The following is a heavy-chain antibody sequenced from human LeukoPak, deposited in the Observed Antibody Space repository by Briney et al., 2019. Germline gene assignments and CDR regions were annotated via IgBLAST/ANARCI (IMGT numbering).Heavy chain of an antibody. J-gene: IGHJ4*02. CDR2: ITSSSSSNI. CDR3: ARSNLNDY. CDR1: GFTFSTYW. D-gene: IGHD2/OR15-2a*01. Sequence: PGGSLRLSCAASGFTFSTYWMTWVRQAPGKGLVWVSAITSSSSSNIYYADSVKGRFTISRDNAKNSLYLQMNSLRAEDTAAYYCARSNLNDYWGQGTLVTVSS. V-gene: IGHV3-21*01.